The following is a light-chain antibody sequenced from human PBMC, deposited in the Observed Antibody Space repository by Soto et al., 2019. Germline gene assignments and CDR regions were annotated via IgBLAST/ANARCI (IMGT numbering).Light chain of an antibody. V-gene: IGKV3-20*01. CDR3: QQYGSSRRT. CDR1: QSVSSSY. CDR2: GAS. Sequence: EIVLTQSPGTLSLSPGERATLSCRASQSVSSSYLAWYQQKPGQAPRLLIYGASSRATGIPDRFSGSGSGTDFTLTISRLVPEDFAVYYCQQYGSSRRTFGQGTKVEIK. J-gene: IGKJ1*01.